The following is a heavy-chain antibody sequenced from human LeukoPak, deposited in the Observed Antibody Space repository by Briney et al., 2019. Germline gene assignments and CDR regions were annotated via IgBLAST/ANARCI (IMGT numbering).Heavy chain of an antibody. V-gene: IGHV3-23*01. CDR2: ISDSGGST. Sequence: GGSLRLSCVASGFTFSSYAMSWVRQAPGKGLEWVAAISDSGGSTYYVDSVRGRFTISRDNSKNTLYLQMNSLRAEDTAIYSCARDIRGSGNYGWFDPWGQGTLVTVST. CDR1: GFTFSSYA. J-gene: IGHJ5*02. CDR3: ARDIRGSGNYGWFDP. D-gene: IGHD3-10*01.